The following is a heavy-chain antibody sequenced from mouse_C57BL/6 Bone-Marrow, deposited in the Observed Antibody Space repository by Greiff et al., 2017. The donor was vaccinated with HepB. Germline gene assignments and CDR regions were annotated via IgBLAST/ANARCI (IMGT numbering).Heavy chain of an antibody. Sequence: QVQLQQSGAELVRPGTSVKVSCKASGYAFTNYLIEWVKQRPGQGLEWIGVINPGSGGTNYNEKFKGKATLTADKSSSTAYMQLSSLTSEDSAVYFCAREGITTVVGMDYWGQGTSVTVSS. V-gene: IGHV1-54*01. CDR1: GYAFTNYL. CDR2: INPGSGGT. D-gene: IGHD1-1*01. J-gene: IGHJ4*01. CDR3: AREGITTVVGMDY.